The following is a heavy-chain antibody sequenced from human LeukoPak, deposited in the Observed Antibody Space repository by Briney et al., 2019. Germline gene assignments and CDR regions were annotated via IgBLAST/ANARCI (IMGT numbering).Heavy chain of an antibody. V-gene: IGHV3-7*01. CDR2: IKGDGSER. J-gene: IGHJ4*02. D-gene: IGHD3/OR15-3a*01. CDR3: ARGGTYTVDY. CDR1: GFTFSIYW. Sequence: GGSLRLSCAASGFTFSIYWMSWVRQAPGKGVEGVATIKGDGSERYYVDSVKGRFTVSRDNAKNSMYLQMNSLRAEDTAVYYCARGGTYTVDYWGQGTLVTVSS.